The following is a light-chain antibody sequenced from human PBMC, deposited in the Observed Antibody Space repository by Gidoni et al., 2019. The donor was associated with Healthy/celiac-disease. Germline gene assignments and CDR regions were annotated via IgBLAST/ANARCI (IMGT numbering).Light chain of an antibody. Sequence: DIQLTQSPSFLSASVGDRVTITCRASQGISSYLAWYQQKPGKAPKLLIYDASTLQSGVPSRFSVSGSGTEFTLTISSLQPEDFATYYCQQLIFFGGGTKVEIK. J-gene: IGKJ4*01. CDR1: QGISSY. CDR3: QQLIF. V-gene: IGKV1-9*01. CDR2: DAS.